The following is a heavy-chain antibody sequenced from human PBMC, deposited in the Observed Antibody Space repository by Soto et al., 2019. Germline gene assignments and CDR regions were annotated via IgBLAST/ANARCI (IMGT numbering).Heavy chain of an antibody. CDR2: IGDSGAST. CDR1: GFSFSSFA. CDR3: AKGVELDV. Sequence: EVLLLEYGGGLVQPGGSLRLSCEASGFSFSSFAMNWVRQAPGKGLEWVSAIGDSGASTYYADSVKGRFTISRDNSKNTLYLQLHSLRAEDKAVYYCAKGVELDVWGNGTTVTVSS. D-gene: IGHD1-26*01. J-gene: IGHJ6*04. V-gene: IGHV3-23*01.